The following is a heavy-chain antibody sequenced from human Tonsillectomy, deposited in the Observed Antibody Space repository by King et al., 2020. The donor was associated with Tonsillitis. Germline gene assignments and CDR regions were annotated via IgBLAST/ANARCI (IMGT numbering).Heavy chain of an antibody. V-gene: IGHV1-18*04. Sequence: VQLVESGAEVKKPGASVKVSCKASGYTFTIYGISWVRQAPGQGLEWMGWISAYNGNTNYAQKLQGRVTMTTDTSTSTAYMELRSLRSDDTAVYYCAKDYYDSSGYQTYNAFDIWGQGTMVTVSS. J-gene: IGHJ3*02. D-gene: IGHD3-22*01. CDR2: ISAYNGNT. CDR3: AKDYYDSSGYQTYNAFDI. CDR1: GYTFTIYG.